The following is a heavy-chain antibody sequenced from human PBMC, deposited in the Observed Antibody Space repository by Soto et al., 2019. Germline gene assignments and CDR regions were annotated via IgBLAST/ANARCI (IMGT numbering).Heavy chain of an antibody. V-gene: IGHV3-11*01. CDR2: ISSGGSNR. CDR1: GFTFSDYY. CDR3: ARDSFLFKD. D-gene: IGHD2-21*01. Sequence: GGSLRLSCAASGFTFSDYYMSWIRQAPGKGLEWLSYISSGGSNRQYADSVKGRFTVSRDNAKNSLYLQMDGLRAEDTAIYYCARDSFLFKDWGQGILVTVSS. J-gene: IGHJ4*02.